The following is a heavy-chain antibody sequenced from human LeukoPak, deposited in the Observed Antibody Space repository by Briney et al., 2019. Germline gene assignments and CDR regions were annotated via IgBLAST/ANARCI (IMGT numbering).Heavy chain of an antibody. V-gene: IGHV3-21*01. CDR3: ARGYGDYGKYYFDS. J-gene: IGHJ4*02. Sequence: PGGSLRLSCAASGFTFSTYPMNWARQAPGKGLEWVSSISSGSGYIYYADSVKGRFTISRDNAKNPLYLQMNSLRAEDTAVYYCARGYGDYGKYYFDSWGQGTLVTVSS. CDR2: ISSGSGYI. D-gene: IGHD4-17*01. CDR1: GFTFSTYP.